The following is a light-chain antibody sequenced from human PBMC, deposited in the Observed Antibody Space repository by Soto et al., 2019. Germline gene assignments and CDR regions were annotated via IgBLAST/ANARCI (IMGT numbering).Light chain of an antibody. CDR1: QSVSSSY. CDR3: QQYGSSPRT. V-gene: IGKV3-20*01. J-gene: IGKJ1*01. CDR2: GAS. Sequence: DIVLTQSPGTLSLSPGERATLSCRASQSVSSSYLAWYQQKPGQAPRLLIYGASSRATGIPDRFSGSGSGTDFTLTISRLEPEDFAVHYCQQYGSSPRTFGQGTKVDIK.